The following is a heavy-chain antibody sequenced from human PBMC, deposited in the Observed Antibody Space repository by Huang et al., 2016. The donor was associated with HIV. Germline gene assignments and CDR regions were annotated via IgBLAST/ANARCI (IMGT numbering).Heavy chain of an antibody. Sequence: QMRFQESGPGLVKPSGTLSLTCNVSGGSINTGRYYWGWFRQPPGKGLEWVGSLYDTEKMHYYPSFKGLLTMSAYTSKNQFSLNLSSVTSADTAIYYCARNHDFWRGRMFSISYFDVWGRGTLVTVAS. CDR3: ARNHDFWRGRMFSISYFDV. CDR2: LYDTEKM. J-gene: IGHJ2*01. D-gene: IGHD3-3*01. CDR1: GGSINTGRYY. V-gene: IGHV4-39*01.